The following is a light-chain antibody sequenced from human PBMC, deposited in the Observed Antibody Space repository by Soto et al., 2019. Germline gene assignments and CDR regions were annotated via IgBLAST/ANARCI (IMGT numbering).Light chain of an antibody. V-gene: IGLV1-40*01. CDR2: GNS. J-gene: IGLJ2*01. Sequence: QSVLTQPPSVSGAPGQRVTISCTGSSSNIGAGYDVHWYQQLPGTAPKLLIYGNSNRPSGVPDRFSDSKSGTSASLAITGLQAEDEADSYCQSYDSSLSGVVFGGGTKLTVL. CDR1: SSNIGAGYD. CDR3: QSYDSSLSGVV.